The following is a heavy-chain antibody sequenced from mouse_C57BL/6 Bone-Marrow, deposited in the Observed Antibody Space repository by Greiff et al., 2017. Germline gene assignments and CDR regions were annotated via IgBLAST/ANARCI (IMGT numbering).Heavy chain of an antibody. CDR1: GYTFTSYT. CDR2: INPSSGYT. V-gene: IGHV1-4*01. CDR3: ASWDALYYAMDY. J-gene: IGHJ4*01. D-gene: IGHD4-1*01. Sequence: QVQLQQSGAELARPGASVTMSCKASGYTFTSYTMHWVKQRPGQGLEWIGYINPSSGYTKYNQKFKDKATLTADKSSSTAYMQLSSLTSEDSAVYYCASWDALYYAMDYWGQGTSVTVSS.